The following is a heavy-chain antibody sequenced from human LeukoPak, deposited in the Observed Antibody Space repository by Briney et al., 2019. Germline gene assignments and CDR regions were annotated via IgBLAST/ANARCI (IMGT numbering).Heavy chain of an antibody. CDR2: IYYSGST. Sequence: SETLSLTCTVSGGSINSSSYYWGWTRQPPGKGLEWIGSIYYSGSTYYNPSLKSRVTISVDTSKNQFSLKLGSVTAADTAVYYCARMSGSGYHKINDYYGMDVWGQGTTVTVSS. CDR3: ARMSGSGYHKINDYYGMDV. D-gene: IGHD3-3*01. J-gene: IGHJ6*02. CDR1: GGSINSSSYY. V-gene: IGHV4-39*01.